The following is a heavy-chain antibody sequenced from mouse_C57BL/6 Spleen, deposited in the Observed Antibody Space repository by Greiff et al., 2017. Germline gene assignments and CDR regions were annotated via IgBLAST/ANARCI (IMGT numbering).Heavy chain of an antibody. D-gene: IGHD2-4*01. V-gene: IGHV1-81*01. CDR2: IYPRSGNT. CDR3: ARRRHYDYGGKEFDY. Sequence: QVQLQQSGAELARPGASVKLSCKASGYTFTSYGISWVKQRTGQGLEWIGEIYPRSGNTYYNEKFKGKATLTADKSSSTAYMELRSLTSEDSAVYFCARRRHYDYGGKEFDYWGQGTTLTVSS. CDR1: GYTFTSYG. J-gene: IGHJ2*01.